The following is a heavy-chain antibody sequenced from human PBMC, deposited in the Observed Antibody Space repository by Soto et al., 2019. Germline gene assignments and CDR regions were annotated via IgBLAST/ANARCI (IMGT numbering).Heavy chain of an antibody. V-gene: IGHV1-8*01. J-gene: IGHJ6*02. CDR2: MNPNSGNT. Sequence: ASVKDSCKASGYTFTSYDINWVRQATGQGLEWMGWMNPNSGNTGYAQKFQGRVTMTRNTSISTAYMELSSLRSEDTAVYYCARDRMVRGVNYGMDVWGQGTTVTVSS. CDR1: GYTFTSYD. D-gene: IGHD3-10*01. CDR3: ARDRMVRGVNYGMDV.